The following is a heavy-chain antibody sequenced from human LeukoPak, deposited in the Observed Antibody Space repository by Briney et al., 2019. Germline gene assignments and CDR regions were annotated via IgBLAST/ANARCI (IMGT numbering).Heavy chain of an antibody. CDR1: GYTFTGYY. J-gene: IGHJ6*02. V-gene: IGHV1-2*02. CDR3: GRETHYYGPGSYYNGMDV. Sequence: ASVKVSCKASGYTFTGYYMHWVRQAPGQGLEWMGWINPNSGGTNYAQKFQGRVTVTRDTSISTAYMELSRLRSDDTAVYYCGRETHYYGPGSYYNGMDVWGQGTTVTVSS. D-gene: IGHD3-10*01. CDR2: INPNSGGT.